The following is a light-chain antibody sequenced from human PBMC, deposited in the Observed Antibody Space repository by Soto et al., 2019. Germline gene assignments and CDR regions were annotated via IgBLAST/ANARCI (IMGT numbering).Light chain of an antibody. J-gene: IGKJ4*01. V-gene: IGKV1-12*01. CDR2: AAS. CDR1: QGISSW. CDR3: QQANSFPLT. Sequence: MTQSPLSLPVTPGEPASITCRASQGISSWLAWYQQKPGKAPKLLIYAASSLQSGIPSRFSGSGSGTDFTLTISSLQPEDFATYYCQQANSFPLTFGGGTKVDI.